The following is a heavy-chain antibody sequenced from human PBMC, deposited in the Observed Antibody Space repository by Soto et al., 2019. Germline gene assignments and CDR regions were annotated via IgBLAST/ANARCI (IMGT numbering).Heavy chain of an antibody. CDR3: ARESADVGSGSYQNWFDP. J-gene: IGHJ5*02. CDR2: INPNSGGT. CDR1: GYTFTGYY. D-gene: IGHD3-10*01. V-gene: IGHV1-2*04. Sequence: ASVKVSCKASGYTFTGYYMHWVRQAPGQGLEWMGWINPNSGGTNYAQKFQGWVTMTRDTSISTAYMELSRLRSDDTAVYYCARESADVGSGSYQNWFDPWGQGTLVIVSS.